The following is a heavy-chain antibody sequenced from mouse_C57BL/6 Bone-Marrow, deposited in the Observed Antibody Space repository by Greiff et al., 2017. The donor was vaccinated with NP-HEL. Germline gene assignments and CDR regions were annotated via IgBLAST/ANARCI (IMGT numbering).Heavy chain of an antibody. J-gene: IGHJ1*03. Sequence: QVQLQQSGAELVKPGASVKLSCKASGYTFTEYSIHWVKQRSEQGLEWIGWFYPGSGSIKYNEKFKDKATLTADKSSSTVYMELSRLTSEDSAVYFCARQISYGSSYWYFDVWGTGTTVTVSS. V-gene: IGHV1-62-2*01. CDR1: GYTFTEYS. D-gene: IGHD1-1*01. CDR2: FYPGSGSI. CDR3: ARQISYGSSYWYFDV.